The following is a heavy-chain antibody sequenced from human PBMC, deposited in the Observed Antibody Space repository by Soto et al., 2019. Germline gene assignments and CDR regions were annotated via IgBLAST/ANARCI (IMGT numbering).Heavy chain of an antibody. D-gene: IGHD3-22*01. CDR1: GGSISSYY. CDR3: ASLSTYYYDSSGYYRQPFDY. Sequence: SETLSLTCTVSGGSISSYYWSWIRQPPGKGLEWIGYIYYSGSTNYNPSLKSRVTISVDTSKNQFSLKLSSVAAADTAVYYCASLSTYYYDSSGYYRQPFDYWGHGTLVTVSS. V-gene: IGHV4-59*08. CDR2: IYYSGST. J-gene: IGHJ4*01.